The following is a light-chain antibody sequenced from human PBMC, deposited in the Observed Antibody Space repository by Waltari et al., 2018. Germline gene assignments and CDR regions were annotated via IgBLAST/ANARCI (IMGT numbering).Light chain of an antibody. J-gene: IGKJ4*01. CDR2: DAS. CDR3: QQRSKWPR. CDR1: QSVSSY. V-gene: IGKV3-11*01. Sequence: EIVLTQSPATLSLSPGERATLSCRASQSVSSYLAWYQQKPGQAPRLLIYDASNRATGIPARFSGCGSGTYFPLTIRGLAPDDGAVYCWQQRSKWPRVGGGTKVEIK.